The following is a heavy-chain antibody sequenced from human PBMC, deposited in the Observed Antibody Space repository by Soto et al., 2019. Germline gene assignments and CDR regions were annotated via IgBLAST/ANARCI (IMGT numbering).Heavy chain of an antibody. J-gene: IGHJ4*02. Sequence: SETLSLTCAVYGGSFSGFYWSWIRQPPGKGLEWIGEINHSGSTNYNPSLKSRVTISVDTSKNQFSLKLSSVTAADTAVYYCASASAAIKFALDYWGQGTLVTVSS. CDR2: INHSGST. D-gene: IGHD2-2*01. CDR3: ASASAAIKFALDY. V-gene: IGHV4-34*01. CDR1: GGSFSGFY.